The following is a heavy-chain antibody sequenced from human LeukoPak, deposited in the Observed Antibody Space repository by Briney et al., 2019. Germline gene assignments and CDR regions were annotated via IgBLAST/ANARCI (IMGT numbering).Heavy chain of an antibody. Sequence: ASVKVSCKASGYTFTTYDINWVRQATGQGLEWIGWMNPNSGNTGYTQKFQGRVTMTRNTSISTAYMELSSLRSEDTAVYYCARGRGSGHKENWFDPWGQGTLVTVSS. CDR3: ARGRGSGHKENWFDP. CDR2: MNPNSGNT. J-gene: IGHJ5*02. D-gene: IGHD6-19*01. CDR1: GYTFTTYD. V-gene: IGHV1-8*01.